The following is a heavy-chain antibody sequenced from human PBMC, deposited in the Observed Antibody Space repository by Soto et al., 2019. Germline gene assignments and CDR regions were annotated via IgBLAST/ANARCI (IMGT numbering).Heavy chain of an antibody. Sequence: QGQLVQSGAELKKTGSSVKVCCRASGDTFSSYAVNWVLQAPGRGLEWMGRIITVLGTTDYAQNFKARLPITAEISTKTVSMELSSPRSEDTAVYYCARRRYCGNVCYHKHYYAMDVWGQGPTFTVAS. D-gene: IGHD2-21*01. CDR1: GDTFSSYA. V-gene: IGHV1-69*08. CDR3: ARRRYCGNVCYHKHYYAMDV. J-gene: IGHJ6*02. CDR2: IITVLGTT.